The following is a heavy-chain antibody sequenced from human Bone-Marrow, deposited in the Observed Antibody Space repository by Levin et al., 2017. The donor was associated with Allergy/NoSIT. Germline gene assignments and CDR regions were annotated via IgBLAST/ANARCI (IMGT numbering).Heavy chain of an antibody. CDR1: GFPFRSYA. V-gene: IGHV3-23*01. CDR2: ITGSGGST. Sequence: LSLTCAASGFPFRSYAMSWVRQAPGKGLEWVSSITGSGGSTYYADSVKGRFTISRDNSKNTLYLQMSSLRAEDTAVYYCAKAAGGYWYFDLWGRGTLVTVSS. J-gene: IGHJ2*01. D-gene: IGHD1-1*01. CDR3: AKAAGGYWYFDL.